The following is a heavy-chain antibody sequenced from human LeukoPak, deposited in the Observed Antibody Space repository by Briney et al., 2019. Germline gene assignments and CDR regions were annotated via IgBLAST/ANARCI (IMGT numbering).Heavy chain of an antibody. CDR2: ISGSGGST. CDR1: GFTFSSYS. Sequence: GRSLRLSCAASGFTFSSYSMNWVRQAPGKGLEWVSAISGSGGSTYYADSVKGRFTISRDNSKNTLYLQMNSLRAEDTAVYYCAKEDILSGFDPWGQGTLVTVSS. CDR3: AKEDILSGFDP. D-gene: IGHD3-9*01. V-gene: IGHV3-23*01. J-gene: IGHJ5*02.